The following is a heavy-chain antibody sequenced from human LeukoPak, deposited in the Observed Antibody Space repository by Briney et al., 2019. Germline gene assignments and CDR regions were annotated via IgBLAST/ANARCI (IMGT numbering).Heavy chain of an antibody. CDR3: ARGGHDYGDFDY. V-gene: IGHV4-34*01. D-gene: IGHD4-17*01. CDR2: IYHSGST. Sequence: SETLSLTCAVYGGSFSGYYWSWIRQPPGKGLEWIGYIYHSGSTYYNPSLKSRVTISVDRSKNQFSLKLSSVTAADTAVYYCARGGHDYGDFDYWGQGTLVTVSS. J-gene: IGHJ4*02. CDR1: GGSFSGYY.